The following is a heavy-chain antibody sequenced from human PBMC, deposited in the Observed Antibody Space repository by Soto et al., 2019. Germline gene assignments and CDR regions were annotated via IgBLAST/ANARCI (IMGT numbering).Heavy chain of an antibody. CDR3: ARVSGGMDV. Sequence: QVQLVQSGAEVKKPGASVKISCKASGYTFTSYALHWVRQAPGQRLEWMGWINAGNGNTKYSQKFQGRVTITRDISVSTANMGLRSLRSEDTAVYYCARVSGGMDVWGQGTTVTVSS. CDR2: INAGNGNT. J-gene: IGHJ6*02. V-gene: IGHV1-3*01. CDR1: GYTFTSYA.